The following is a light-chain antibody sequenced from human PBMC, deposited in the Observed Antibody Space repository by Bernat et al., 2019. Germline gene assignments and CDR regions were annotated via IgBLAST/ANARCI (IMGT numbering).Light chain of an antibody. J-gene: IGLJ3*02. CDR3: CAHAGSFTWV. V-gene: IGLV2-11*01. CDR1: SSDVGGYKY. CDR2: DIN. Sequence: QSALTQPPSVSGSPGQSVTISCTGTSSDVGGYKYVSWYQHHPGKAPKLIIYDINERPSGVPDRFSGARSGNTASLTISGLQADDEADCHCCAHAGSFTWVFGGGTRLTVL.